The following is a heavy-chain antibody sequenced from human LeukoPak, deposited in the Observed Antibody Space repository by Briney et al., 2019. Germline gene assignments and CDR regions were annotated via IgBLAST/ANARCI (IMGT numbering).Heavy chain of an antibody. Sequence: SETLSLTCTVSGGSISSYYWSWIRRPPGKGLEWIGYIYYSGSTNYNPSLKSRVTISVDTSKNQVSLKLSSVTAADTAVYYCARHEYSSTSHFDYWGQGTLVTVSS. CDR2: IYYSGST. CDR1: GGSISSYY. D-gene: IGHD6-6*01. J-gene: IGHJ4*02. V-gene: IGHV4-59*08. CDR3: ARHEYSSTSHFDY.